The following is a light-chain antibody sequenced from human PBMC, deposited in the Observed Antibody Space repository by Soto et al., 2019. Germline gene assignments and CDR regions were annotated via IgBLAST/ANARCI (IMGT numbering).Light chain of an antibody. V-gene: IGLV2-14*01. CDR2: DVS. CDR3: SSYTSSRTLLYV. Sequence: QSALTQPASVSGSPGQSITISCTGTSSDVGGYNYVSWYQQHPGKAPKLMIYDVSNRPSGVSNRFSGSKSGNTASLTISGLQAEDEADYYSSSYTSSRTLLYVFGTGTKLTVL. CDR1: SSDVGGYNY. J-gene: IGLJ1*01.